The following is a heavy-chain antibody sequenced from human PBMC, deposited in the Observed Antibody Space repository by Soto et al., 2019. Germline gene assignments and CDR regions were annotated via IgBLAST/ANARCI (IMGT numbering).Heavy chain of an antibody. J-gene: IGHJ4*02. CDR3: ARDQVVVAATVGQAGFDY. Sequence: PGGSLRLSCAASGFTFSSYGMHWVRQAPGKGLEWVAVIWYDGSNKYYADSVKDRFTISRDSSKSTLYLQMNSLRAEDTAVYYCARDQVVVAATVGQAGFDYWGQGTLVTVSS. V-gene: IGHV3-33*01. CDR2: IWYDGSNK. D-gene: IGHD2-15*01. CDR1: GFTFSSYG.